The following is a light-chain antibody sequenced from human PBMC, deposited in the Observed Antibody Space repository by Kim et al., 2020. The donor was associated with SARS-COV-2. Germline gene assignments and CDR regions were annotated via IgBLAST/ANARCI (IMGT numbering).Light chain of an antibody. CDR3: LQSYSTPRT. V-gene: IGKV1-39*01. Sequence: ASVGDRVTITCRASQSINSYLNWYQKKPGKAPNLLIYDASSLQSGVPSRFSGSGSGTHFTLTITTLQPEDFATYFCLQSYSTPRTFGGGTKVDIK. CDR2: DAS. CDR1: QSINSY. J-gene: IGKJ4*01.